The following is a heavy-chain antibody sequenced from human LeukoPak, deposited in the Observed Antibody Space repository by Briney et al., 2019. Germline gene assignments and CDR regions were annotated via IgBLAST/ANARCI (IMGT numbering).Heavy chain of an antibody. Sequence: ASVKVSCKVSGYTLTELSMHWVRQAPGKGLEWMGGFDPEDGETIYAQKFQGRVTMTEDTSTDTAYMELSSLRSEDTAVYYCATESPKPLDYGDYAFDYWGQGTLVTVSS. CDR3: ATESPKPLDYGDYAFDY. J-gene: IGHJ4*02. CDR2: FDPEDGET. CDR1: GYTLTELS. V-gene: IGHV1-24*01. D-gene: IGHD4-17*01.